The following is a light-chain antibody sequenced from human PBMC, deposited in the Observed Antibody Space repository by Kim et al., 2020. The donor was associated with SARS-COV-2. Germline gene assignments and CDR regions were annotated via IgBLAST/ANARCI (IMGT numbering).Light chain of an antibody. J-gene: IGLJ2*01. CDR3: SSYAGSNDLV. Sequence: GQSFTISCTGTSSDVGGYNYVSWYQHHPGKAPKLIIYEVSKRPTGVPDRFSGAKSGNTASLTVSGLQAEDEADYYCSSYAGSNDLVFGGGTQLTVL. CDR2: EVS. CDR1: SSDVGGYNY. V-gene: IGLV2-8*01.